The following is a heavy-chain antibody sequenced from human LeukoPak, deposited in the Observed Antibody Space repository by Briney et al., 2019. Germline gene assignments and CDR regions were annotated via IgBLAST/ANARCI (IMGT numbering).Heavy chain of an antibody. D-gene: IGHD1-7*01. CDR3: AKRRGLELLYYYYMDV. V-gene: IGHV3-23*01. CDR2: ISGSGGST. J-gene: IGHJ6*03. CDR1: GFTFSSYA. Sequence: GGSLRLSCAASGFTFSSYAMTWVRQAPGKGLEWVSAISGSGGSTYYADSAKGRFTISRDNSKNTLFLQMNSLRAEDTAVYYCAKRRGLELLYYYYMDVWGKGTTVTISS.